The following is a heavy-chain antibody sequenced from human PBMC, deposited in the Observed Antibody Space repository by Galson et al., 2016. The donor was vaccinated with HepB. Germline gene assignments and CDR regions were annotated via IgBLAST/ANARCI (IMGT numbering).Heavy chain of an antibody. CDR3: ARGGGIEDWLPLDY. V-gene: IGHV1-46*01. Sequence: SVKVSCKASGFTSDYIHWVRQAPGQGLEWMGIINPDGDTTTYAQKFQGRVSMTMDTSTSTVYMELSSLRSEDTAVYYCARGGGIEDWLPLDYWGQGTLVTVSS. CDR1: GFTSDY. D-gene: IGHD6-13*01. J-gene: IGHJ4*02. CDR2: INPDGDTT.